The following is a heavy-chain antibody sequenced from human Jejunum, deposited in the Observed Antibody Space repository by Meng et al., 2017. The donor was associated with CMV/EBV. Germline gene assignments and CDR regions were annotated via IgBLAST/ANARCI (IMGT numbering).Heavy chain of an antibody. V-gene: IGHV7-4-1*02. Sequence: VKLVKSGSELKNPGASVKVSCKASGYTFSTYTINWVRQAHGRGLEWMGWISTNTGTPTYTQGFTGRFVFSLDTSVSTAYLQISSLKAEDTAVYYCARGGNFDPWGQGTLVTVSS. D-gene: IGHD2/OR15-2a*01. CDR2: ISTNTGTP. CDR1: GYTFSTYT. J-gene: IGHJ5*02. CDR3: ARGGNFDP.